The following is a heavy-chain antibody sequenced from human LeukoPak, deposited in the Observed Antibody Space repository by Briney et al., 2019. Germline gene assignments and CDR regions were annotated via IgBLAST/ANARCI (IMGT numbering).Heavy chain of an antibody. Sequence: PGRSLRLSCAASGFTFSSYGMHWVRQAPGKGLEWVAVISYDGSNKYYADSVKGRFTISRDNSKNTLYLQMNSLRAEDTAVYYCARGMLSDRDNGMDVWGQGTTVTVCS. CDR1: GFTFSSYG. D-gene: IGHD2-8*01. V-gene: IGHV3-30*03. CDR3: ARGMLSDRDNGMDV. CDR2: ISYDGSNK. J-gene: IGHJ6*02.